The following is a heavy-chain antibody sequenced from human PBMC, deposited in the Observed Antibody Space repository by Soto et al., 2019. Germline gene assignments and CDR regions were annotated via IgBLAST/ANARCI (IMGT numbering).Heavy chain of an antibody. CDR2: INAGNGNT. V-gene: IGHV1-3*01. Sequence: ASVKVSCKASGITFTTYAIHWVRQAPGQGLEWMGWINAGNGNTRYSQKFQGRVTLTSDTSASTAYMDLSSLTSEDTAIYYCGRAISGYVTWGQGPLVTVSS. J-gene: IGHJ5*02. D-gene: IGHD3-22*01. CDR3: GRAISGYVT. CDR1: GITFTTYA.